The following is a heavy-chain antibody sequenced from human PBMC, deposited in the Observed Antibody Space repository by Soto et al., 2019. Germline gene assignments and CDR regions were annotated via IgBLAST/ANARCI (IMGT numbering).Heavy chain of an antibody. D-gene: IGHD2-15*01. V-gene: IGHV3-49*03. Sequence: GGSLRLSCTASGFTFGDYAMSWFRQAPGKGLEWVGFIRSKAYGGTTEYAASVKGRFTISRDDSKSIAYLQMNSLKTEDTAVYYCTRATGSSIVVVVAATLGWGQGTLVTVSS. CDR3: TRATGSSIVVVVAATLG. CDR2: IRSKAYGGTT. CDR1: GFTFGDYA. J-gene: IGHJ4*02.